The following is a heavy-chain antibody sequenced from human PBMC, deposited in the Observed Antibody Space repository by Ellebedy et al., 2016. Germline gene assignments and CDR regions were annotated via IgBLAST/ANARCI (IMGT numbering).Heavy chain of an antibody. CDR3: ARDRSNWFDP. Sequence: GGSLRLXXAASGFTFSSYGMHWVRQAPGKGLEWVAVIWYDASNKYHADSVKGRFTISRDNSKNMLYLQMNSLRAEDTGVYYCARDRSNWFDPWGQGTLVTVSS. CDR2: IWYDASNK. V-gene: IGHV3-33*01. CDR1: GFTFSSYG. J-gene: IGHJ5*02.